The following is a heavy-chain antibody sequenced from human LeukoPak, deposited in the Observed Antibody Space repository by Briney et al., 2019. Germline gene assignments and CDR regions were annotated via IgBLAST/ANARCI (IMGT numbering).Heavy chain of an antibody. CDR3: ARDGHSYSSGWGIFDL. Sequence: PSQTLSLTCTVSGGSISSGGYYWSWIRQPPGKGLEWIGYIYHSGSTYYNPSLKSRVTISVDRSKNQFSLKLSSVTAADTAVYYCARDGHSYSSGWGIFDLWGRGTLVTVSS. J-gene: IGHJ2*01. CDR1: GGSISSGGYY. CDR2: IYHSGST. V-gene: IGHV4-30-2*01. D-gene: IGHD6-19*01.